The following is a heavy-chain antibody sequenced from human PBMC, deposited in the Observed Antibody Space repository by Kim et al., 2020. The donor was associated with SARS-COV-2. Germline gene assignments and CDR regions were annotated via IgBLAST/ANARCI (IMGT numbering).Heavy chain of an antibody. CDR2: INHSGST. D-gene: IGHD6-19*01. Sequence: SETLSLTCAVYGGSFSGYYWSWIRQPPGKGLEWIGEINHSGSTNYNPSLKSRVTISVDTSKNQFSLKLSSVTAADTAVYYCAGMYSSGWYDFWGQGTLVT. CDR1: GGSFSGYY. CDR3: AGMYSSGWYDF. V-gene: IGHV4-34*01. J-gene: IGHJ5*01.